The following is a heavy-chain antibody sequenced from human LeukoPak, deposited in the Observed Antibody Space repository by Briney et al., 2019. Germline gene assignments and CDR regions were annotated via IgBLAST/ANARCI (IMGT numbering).Heavy chain of an antibody. CDR2: IYYSGST. CDR1: GGSISSSSYY. D-gene: IGHD3-10*01. Sequence: SETLSLTCTVSGGSISSSSYYWGWIRQPPGKGLEWIGYIYYSGSTYYNPSLKSRVTISVDTSKNQFSLKLSSVTAADTAVYYCARDSHGSGSYFNGFDYWGQGTLVTVSS. V-gene: IGHV4-31*03. CDR3: ARDSHGSGSYFNGFDY. J-gene: IGHJ4*02.